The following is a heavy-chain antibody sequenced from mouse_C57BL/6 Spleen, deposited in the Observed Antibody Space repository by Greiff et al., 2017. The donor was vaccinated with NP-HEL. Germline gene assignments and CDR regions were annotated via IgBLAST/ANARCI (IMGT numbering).Heavy chain of an antibody. D-gene: IGHD1-1*01. Sequence: QVQLQQSGAELVRPGSSVKLSCKASGYTFTSYWMHWVKQRPGQGLEWIGNIYPSDSETHYNQKFKDKATLTVDKSSSTAYMQLSSLTSEDSAVCCCAMDYGLYYGSSDFDYWGQGTTRTVSS. J-gene: IGHJ2*01. CDR2: IYPSDSET. CDR3: AMDYGLYYGSSDFDY. CDR1: GYTFTSYW. V-gene: IGHV1-61*01.